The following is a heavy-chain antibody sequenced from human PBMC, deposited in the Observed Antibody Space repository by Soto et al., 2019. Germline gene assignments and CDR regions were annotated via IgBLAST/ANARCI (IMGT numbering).Heavy chain of an antibody. D-gene: IGHD2-15*01. CDR2: IDPSDSYT. J-gene: IGHJ6*02. CDR1: GYSFTSYW. Sequence: GESLKISCKGSGYSFTSYWISWVRQMPGKGLEWMGRIDPSDSYTNYSPSFQGHVTISADKSISTAYLQWSSLKASDTAMYYCARGSYNGGSCYYYYYYGMDVWGQGTTVTVS. CDR3: ARGSYNGGSCYYYYYYGMDV. V-gene: IGHV5-10-1*01.